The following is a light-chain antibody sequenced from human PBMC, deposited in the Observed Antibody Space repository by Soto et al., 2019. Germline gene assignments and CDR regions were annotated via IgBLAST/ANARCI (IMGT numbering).Light chain of an antibody. CDR1: QSIGTW. CDR2: KAS. CDR3: QQYNSYST. J-gene: IGKJ1*01. Sequence: DIQMTQSPSTLSASVGDRVTITCRASQSIGTWLAWYQQKPGKAPKLLIYKASNLESGVTSRFSGSGSGTEFTLTISSLQPDDFAAYYCQQYNSYSTFGQGTKVEVK. V-gene: IGKV1-5*03.